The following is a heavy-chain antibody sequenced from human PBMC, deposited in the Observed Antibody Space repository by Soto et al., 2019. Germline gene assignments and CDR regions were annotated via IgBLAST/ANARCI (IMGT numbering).Heavy chain of an antibody. V-gene: IGHV3-7*01. CDR1: GFTFSSYW. CDR3: AKDSPSAPFDH. CDR2: IKQDGSDK. J-gene: IGHJ4*02. Sequence: EVQLVESGGGLVQPGGSLRLSCAASGFTFSSYWMSWVRQAPGKGLEWVANIKQDGSDKNYTDSVKGRFTISRDNVKNTLYLQMNSLRLEDTAVYHCAKDSPSAPFDHGGQGVLVTVSS.